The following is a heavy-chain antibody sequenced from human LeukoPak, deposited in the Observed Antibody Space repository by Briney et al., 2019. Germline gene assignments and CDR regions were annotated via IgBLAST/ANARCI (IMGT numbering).Heavy chain of an antibody. J-gene: IGHJ6*03. V-gene: IGHV4-4*07. CDR2: IYTSGST. CDR1: GGSISSYY. CDR3: ASITVTRPYYYYMDV. Sequence: SETLSLTCTVSGGSISSYYWSWIRQPAGKGLEWIGRIYTSGSTNYDPSLKSRVTISVDTSKNQFSLKLSSVAAADTAVYYCASITVTRPYYYYMDVWGKGTTVTISS. D-gene: IGHD4-17*01.